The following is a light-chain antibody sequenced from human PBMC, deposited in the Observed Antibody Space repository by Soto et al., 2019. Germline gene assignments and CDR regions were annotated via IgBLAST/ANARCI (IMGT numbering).Light chain of an antibody. J-gene: IGLJ2*01. V-gene: IGLV2-23*01. CDR3: CSYTDGSTSVV. CDR1: SSDVGSYNL. CDR2: EGS. Sequence: QSALTQPASVSGSPGQSITISCTGSSSDVGSYNLVSWYQQHPGKAPKLMIYEGSKRPSGVSNRFSGSKSGNTASLTISGLQAEDGADYYCCSYTDGSTSVVFGGGTKLTVL.